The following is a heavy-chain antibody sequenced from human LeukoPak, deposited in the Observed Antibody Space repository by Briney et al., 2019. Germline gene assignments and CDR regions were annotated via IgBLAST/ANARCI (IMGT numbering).Heavy chain of an antibody. V-gene: IGHV3-7*01. Sequence: GGSLRLSCAASGFTFSSYWMTWVRQAPGKGLEWVANIKQDGSEKYYVDSVKGRFTISRDNAKNSLYLQMNSLRAEDTAVYYCARPPSGGWFDPWGQGTLVTVSS. J-gene: IGHJ5*02. CDR2: IKQDGSEK. D-gene: IGHD4-23*01. CDR1: GFTFSSYW. CDR3: ARPPSGGWFDP.